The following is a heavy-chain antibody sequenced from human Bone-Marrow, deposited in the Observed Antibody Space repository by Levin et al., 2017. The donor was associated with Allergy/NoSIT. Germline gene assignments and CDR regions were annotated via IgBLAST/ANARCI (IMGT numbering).Heavy chain of an antibody. CDR3: ARVGGGYGGNSGIDAFDI. J-gene: IGHJ3*02. CDR2: ISYDGSNK. D-gene: IGHD4-23*01. Sequence: GGSLRLSCAASGFTFSSYAMHWVRQAPGKGLEWVAVISYDGSNKYYADSVKGRFTISRDNSKNTLYLQMNSLRAEDTAVYYCARVGGGYGGNSGIDAFDIWGQGTMVTVSS. V-gene: IGHV3-30-3*01. CDR1: GFTFSSYA.